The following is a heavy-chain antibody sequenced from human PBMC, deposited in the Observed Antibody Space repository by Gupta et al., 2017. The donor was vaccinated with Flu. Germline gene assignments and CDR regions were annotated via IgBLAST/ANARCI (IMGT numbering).Heavy chain of an antibody. CDR2: IKGENGDT. J-gene: IGHJ4*02. CDR1: Y. CDR3: ARSSDFGDYVFSH. D-gene: IGHD4-17*01. Sequence: YTHWLRQAPGQGLEWMGWIKGENGDTKYAEKFQGRVTMTRDTSISTAYMELNKLTSDDTAMHFCARSSDFGDYVFSHWGQGTLVTVSS. V-gene: IGHV1-2*02.